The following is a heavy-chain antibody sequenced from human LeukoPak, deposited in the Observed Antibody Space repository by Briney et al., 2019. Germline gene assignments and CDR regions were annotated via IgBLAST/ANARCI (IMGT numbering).Heavy chain of an antibody. V-gene: IGHV1-18*01. J-gene: IGHJ6*03. CDR1: GYTFTSYG. Sequence: ASVKVSCKASGYTFTSYGISWVRQAPGQGLEWMGWISAYNGNTNYAQKLQGRVTTTTDTSTSTAYMELRSLRSDDTAVYYCARVVVVVPALSYYYYMDVWGKGTTVTVSS. CDR2: ISAYNGNT. D-gene: IGHD2-2*01. CDR3: ARVVVVVPALSYYYYMDV.